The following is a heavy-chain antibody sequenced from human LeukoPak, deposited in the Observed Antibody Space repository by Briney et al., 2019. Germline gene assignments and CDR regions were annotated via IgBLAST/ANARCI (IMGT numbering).Heavy chain of an antibody. CDR3: AKDRVGFYYDSSGYYYTGFDY. D-gene: IGHD3-22*01. J-gene: IGHJ4*02. CDR1: GFTFSSYG. Sequence: GGSLRLSCAASGFTFSSYGMHWVRQAPGKGLEWVAFIRYDGSNKYYADSVKGRFTISRDNSKHTLYLQMNSLRAEDTAVYYCAKDRVGFYYDSSGYYYTGFDYWGQGTLVTVSS. CDR2: IRYDGSNK. V-gene: IGHV3-30*02.